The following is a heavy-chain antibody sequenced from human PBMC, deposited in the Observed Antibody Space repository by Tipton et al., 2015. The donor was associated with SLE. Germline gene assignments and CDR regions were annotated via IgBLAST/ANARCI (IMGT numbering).Heavy chain of an antibody. D-gene: IGHD1-26*01. Sequence: TLSLTCTVSGGSISSYYWSWIRQPPGKGLEWIGYIYYSGSTNYNPSLKSRVTISVDTSKNQFSLKLSSVTAADTAVYYCARKIGGTFDIWGQGTMVTVSS. J-gene: IGHJ3*02. CDR2: IYYSGST. CDR1: GGSISSYY. CDR3: ARKIGGTFDI. V-gene: IGHV4-59*01.